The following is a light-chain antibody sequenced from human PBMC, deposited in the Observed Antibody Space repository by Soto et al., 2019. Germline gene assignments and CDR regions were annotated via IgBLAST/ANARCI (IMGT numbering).Light chain of an antibody. CDR2: EVL. V-gene: IGLV2-23*02. J-gene: IGLJ2*01. CDR3: CSYAGVNTFVV. Sequence: QSALTQPASVSGSPGQSITISCIGTSSDVGNFDLVTWYQQHPGKAPKLLIYEVLKRPSGVSNRFSGSKSGNTASLTISGLQAEDEADYYCCSYAGVNTFVVFGGGTKLTVL. CDR1: SSDVGNFDL.